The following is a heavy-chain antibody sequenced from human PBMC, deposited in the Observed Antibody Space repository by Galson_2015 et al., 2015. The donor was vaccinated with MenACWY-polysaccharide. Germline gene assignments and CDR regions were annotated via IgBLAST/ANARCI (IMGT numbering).Heavy chain of an antibody. D-gene: IGHD2-2*01. CDR1: GFTVSSNY. CDR3: ARHLGGVVPPSVPLDY. Sequence: SLRLSCAASGFTVSSNYMSWVRQAPGKGLEWVSVISSGGDTYYADSVKGRFTTSRDNSKNTLYLQMNSLRSEDTAVYYCARHLGGVVPPSVPLDYWGQGTLVTVSS. CDR2: ISSGGDT. J-gene: IGHJ4*02. V-gene: IGHV3-66*02.